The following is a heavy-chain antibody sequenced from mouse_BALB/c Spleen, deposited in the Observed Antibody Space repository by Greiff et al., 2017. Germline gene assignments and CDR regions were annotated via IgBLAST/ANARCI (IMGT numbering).Heavy chain of an antibody. D-gene: IGHD2-14*01. CDR1: GYSITSGYY. J-gene: IGHJ2*01. V-gene: IGHV3-6*02. CDR2: ISYDGSN. Sequence: EVKLQESGPGLVKPSQSLSLTCSVTGYSITSGYYWNWIRQFPGNKLEWMGYISYDGSNNYNPSLKNRISITRDTSKNQFFLKLNSVTTEDTATYYCAREKVRLDYWGQGTTLTVSS. CDR3: AREKVRLDY.